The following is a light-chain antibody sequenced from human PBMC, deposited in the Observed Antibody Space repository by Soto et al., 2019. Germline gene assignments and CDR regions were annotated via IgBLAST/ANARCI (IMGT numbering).Light chain of an antibody. CDR3: SSYAGSSNV. J-gene: IGLJ1*01. Sequence: QSALTQPPSASGSPGQSVTISCTRTSGDVGGYDYVSWYQQHPGKAPKLMIYEVTKRPLGVPDRFSGSKSGNTASLTVSGLQAEDEADYYCSSYAGSSNVFGTGTKVTVL. CDR2: EVT. CDR1: SGDVGGYDY. V-gene: IGLV2-8*01.